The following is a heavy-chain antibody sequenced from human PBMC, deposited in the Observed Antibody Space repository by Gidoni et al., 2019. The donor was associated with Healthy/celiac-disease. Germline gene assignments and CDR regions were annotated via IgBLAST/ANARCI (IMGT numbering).Heavy chain of an antibody. CDR1: GGSISSYY. CDR2: IYYSGGT. D-gene: IGHD6-6*01. V-gene: IGHV4-59*08. Sequence: QVQLQESGPGLVKPSETLSLTCTVSGGSISSYYWSWIRQPPGKGLGWIGYIYYSGGTNYNPSLKSRVTISVDTSKNQFSLKLSSVTAADTAVYYCARRASSIAARYGYYYYGMDVWGQGTTVTVSS. J-gene: IGHJ6*02. CDR3: ARRASSIAARYGYYYYGMDV.